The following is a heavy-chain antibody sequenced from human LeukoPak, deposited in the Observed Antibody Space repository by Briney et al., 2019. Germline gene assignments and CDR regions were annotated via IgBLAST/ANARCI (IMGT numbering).Heavy chain of an antibody. V-gene: IGHV3-74*01. CDR2: INSDGTEI. CDR1: GFIFSRYW. J-gene: IGHJ4*02. Sequence: GGSLRLSCAASGFIFSRYWMYWVRQAPGKGLVWVSLINSDGTEISYADPVKGRFTISRDNAANTLNLQMDSLRGDDTAVYYCARVGVRGDGSHRTGVDYWGQGTLVTVSS. D-gene: IGHD3-3*01. CDR3: ARVGVRGDGSHRTGVDY.